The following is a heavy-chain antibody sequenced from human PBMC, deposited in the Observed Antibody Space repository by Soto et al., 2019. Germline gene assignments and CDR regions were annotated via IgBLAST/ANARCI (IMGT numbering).Heavy chain of an antibody. CDR1: GFTFDDYA. D-gene: IGHD2-2*01. CDR2: ISWNSGSI. J-gene: IGHJ4*02. V-gene: IGHV3-9*01. Sequence: EVQLVESGGGLVQPGRSLRLSCAASGFTFDDYAMHWVRQAPGKGLEWVSGISWNSGSIGYAVSVKGRFTISRDNAKNSLYLQMNSLRAEDTALYYCAKGGQLLVEGGGYWGQGTLVTVSS. CDR3: AKGGQLLVEGGGY.